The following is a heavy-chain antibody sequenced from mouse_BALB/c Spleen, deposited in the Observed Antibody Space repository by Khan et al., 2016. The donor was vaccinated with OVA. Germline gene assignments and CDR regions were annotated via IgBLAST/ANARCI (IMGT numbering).Heavy chain of an antibody. CDR2: VNPNNGDS. D-gene: IGHD2-14*01. CDR3: AGGYDFFAY. Sequence: VQLQQSGPDLVKPGASVKISCKASGYSFTIYYLSWVKQSHGESLEWIGRVNPNNGDSTYNQKFKGKAILTVDKSSNTAYMDFRSLTSEDSAVYYCAGGYDFFAYWGQGTLVTVSA. CDR1: GYSFTIYY. J-gene: IGHJ3*01. V-gene: IGHV1-26*01.